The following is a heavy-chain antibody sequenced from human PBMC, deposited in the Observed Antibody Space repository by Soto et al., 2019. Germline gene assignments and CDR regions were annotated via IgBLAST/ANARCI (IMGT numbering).Heavy chain of an antibody. D-gene: IGHD3-16*01. CDR2: INQSGTT. CDR3: AKQGVWLNSPCDS. CDR1: GGSISNYY. J-gene: IGHJ4*02. Sequence: SETLSLTCAVYGGSISNYYWSWIRQPPGKGLEWIGEINQSGTTNYNPSLKSRVTMSVDSSKNQFSLKLSSVTAADTAVYYCAKQGVWLNSPCDSWGQGTLVTVSS. V-gene: IGHV4-34*01.